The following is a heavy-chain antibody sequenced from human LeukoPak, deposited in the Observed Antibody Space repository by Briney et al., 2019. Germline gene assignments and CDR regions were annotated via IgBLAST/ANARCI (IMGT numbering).Heavy chain of an antibody. CDR2: ISAYNGNT. V-gene: IGHV1-18*01. D-gene: IGHD1-26*01. Sequence: ASVKVSCKASGYTFTSYGISWVRQAPGQGLEWMGWISAYNGNTNYAQKLQGRVTMTTDTSTSTAYMELRSLRSDDTAVYYCARAPQYSGRYAVYYYGLDVWGQGTTVTVSS. J-gene: IGHJ6*02. CDR1: GYTFTSYG. CDR3: ARAPQYSGRYAVYYYGLDV.